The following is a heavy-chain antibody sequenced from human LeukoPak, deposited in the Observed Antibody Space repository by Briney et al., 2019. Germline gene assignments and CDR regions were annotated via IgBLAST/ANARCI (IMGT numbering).Heavy chain of an antibody. D-gene: IGHD3-3*01. J-gene: IGHJ3*01. Sequence: GGPLRLSCAASGFTFSSYPLHWVRQAPGKGLEWVTLISYDGSKIYYADSVKGRFTISRDNSKNTLYLQMNSLRAEDTAVYYCARESGWGLPHAFDFWGQGTIVTVSS. CDR3: ARESGWGLPHAFDF. V-gene: IGHV3-30-3*01. CDR1: GFTFSSYP. CDR2: ISYDGSKI.